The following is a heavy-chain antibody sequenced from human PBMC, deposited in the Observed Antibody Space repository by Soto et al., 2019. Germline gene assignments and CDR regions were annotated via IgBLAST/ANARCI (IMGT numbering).Heavy chain of an antibody. V-gene: IGHV5-51*01. CDR1: GYSFTSYW. CDR2: IYPGDSDT. Sequence: GESLKISCKGSGYSFTSYWIGWVRQMPGKGLEWMGIIYPGDSDTRYSPSFQGQVTISADKSISTAYLQWSSLKASDTAMYYCASSYYYDSSGYYEGGAFDIWGQGTMVTVSS. D-gene: IGHD3-22*01. CDR3: ASSYYYDSSGYYEGGAFDI. J-gene: IGHJ3*02.